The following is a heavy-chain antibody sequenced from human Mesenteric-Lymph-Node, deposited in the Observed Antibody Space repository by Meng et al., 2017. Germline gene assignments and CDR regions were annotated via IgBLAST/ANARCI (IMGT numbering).Heavy chain of an antibody. Sequence: QVQLQELGPGLVKPSQTLSLACTVSGGSISSGDYYWSWIRQPPGKGLELIGHIYYSGGTSYNPSLKSRVTISVDTSNNQFSLKLSSVTAADTAVYYCARVGWRQWSFDLWGRGTLVTVSS. V-gene: IGHV4-30-4*01. CDR1: GGSISSGDYY. J-gene: IGHJ2*01. D-gene: IGHD5-18*01. CDR3: ARVGWRQWSFDL. CDR2: IYYSGGT.